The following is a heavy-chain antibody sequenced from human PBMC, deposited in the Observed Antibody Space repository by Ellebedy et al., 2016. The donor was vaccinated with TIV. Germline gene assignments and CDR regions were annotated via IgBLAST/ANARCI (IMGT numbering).Heavy chain of an antibody. CDR1: GFSFRSYW. CDR2: IYQDGSVQ. J-gene: IGHJ5*02. V-gene: IGHV3-7*01. Sequence: GGSLKISCVASGFSFRSYWMSWVRQAPGKGLEWVANIYQDGSVQYYLDSVKGRFTISRDNAINSLFLQMNSLRAGDTAVYYCARRGSYGDYAVQVNSWFDRWGRGTLVTVSS. D-gene: IGHD4-17*01. CDR3: ARRGSYGDYAVQVNSWFDR.